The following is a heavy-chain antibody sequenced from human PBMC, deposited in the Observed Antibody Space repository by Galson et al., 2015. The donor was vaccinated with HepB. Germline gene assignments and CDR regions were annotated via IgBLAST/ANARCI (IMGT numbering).Heavy chain of an antibody. Sequence: QSGAEVKKPGESLRISCKGSGYSFTSYWISWVRQMPGKGLEWMGRIDPSDSYTNYSPSFQGHVTISADKSISTAYLQWSSLKASDTAMYYCARHWRGAAAGRGQQLRGWFDPWGQGTLVTVSS. D-gene: IGHD6-13*01. V-gene: IGHV5-10-1*01. CDR3: ARHWRGAAAGRGQQLRGWFDP. CDR2: IDPSDSYT. J-gene: IGHJ5*02. CDR1: GYSFTSYW.